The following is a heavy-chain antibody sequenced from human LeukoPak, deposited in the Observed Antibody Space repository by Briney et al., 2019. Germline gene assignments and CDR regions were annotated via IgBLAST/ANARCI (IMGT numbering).Heavy chain of an antibody. J-gene: IGHJ5*02. V-gene: IGHV3-11*01. D-gene: IGHD4-11*01. Sequence: GGSLRLSCAASGFTFSDYYMSWIRQAPGKGLEWVSYISSSGSTIYYADSVKGRFTISRDNAKNSLYLQMNSLRAEDTAVYYCARTYSNYSHDWFDPWGQGTLVTVSS. CDR1: GFTFSDYY. CDR3: ARTYSNYSHDWFDP. CDR2: ISSSGSTI.